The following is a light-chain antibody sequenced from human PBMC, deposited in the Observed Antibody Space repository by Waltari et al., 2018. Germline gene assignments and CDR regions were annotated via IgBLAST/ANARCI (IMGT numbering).Light chain of an antibody. CDR1: SSDIGGYNS. CDR3: SSYTSLTTLV. Sequence: QSALTQPASVPGSPGQSITISCTGTSSDIGGYNSAPWYHHHPGKAPKLLIYEVSNRPSGVSDRFSGSKSDKTASLTISGLQAGDEAVYYCSSYTSLTTLVFGGGTKLTVL. V-gene: IGLV2-14*01. J-gene: IGLJ2*01. CDR2: EVS.